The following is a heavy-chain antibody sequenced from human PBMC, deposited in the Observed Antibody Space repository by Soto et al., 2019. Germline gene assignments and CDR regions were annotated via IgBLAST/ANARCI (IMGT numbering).Heavy chain of an antibody. CDR2: TYYSSKWYN. CDR3: ARDSPAAMGYYYHYCMDV. V-gene: IGHV6-1*01. Sequence: SQTLSLTCAISGDSVSSNSAAWNWIRQSPSRGLEWLGRTYYSSKWYNDYAVSVKSRITINPDTSKNQFSLQLNSVTPEDTAVYYCARDSPAAMGYYYHYCMDVWGQGTTVTVS. J-gene: IGHJ6*02. D-gene: IGHD2-2*01. CDR1: GDSVSSNSAA.